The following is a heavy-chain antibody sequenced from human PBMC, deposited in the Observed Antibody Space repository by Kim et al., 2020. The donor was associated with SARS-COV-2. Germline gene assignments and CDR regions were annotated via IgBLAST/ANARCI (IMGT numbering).Heavy chain of an antibody. J-gene: IGHJ4*02. CDR2: IYISGRT. CDR3: ARATGGSSAPFDS. CDR1: GFDVHNRS. Sequence: GGSLRLSCAASGFDVHNRSLLWVRQGPGKGLEWVSVIYISGRTYYADSVKGRFNITRDNSKNKVHLEMNNLRAEDTGGYYCARATGGSSAPFDSWGQGT. D-gene: IGHD6-6*01. V-gene: IGHV3-53*01.